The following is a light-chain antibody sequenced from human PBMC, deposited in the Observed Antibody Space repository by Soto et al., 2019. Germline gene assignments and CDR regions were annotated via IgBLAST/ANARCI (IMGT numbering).Light chain of an antibody. CDR1: QSVSSN. Sequence: EIVMTQSPATLSVSPGERATLSCRASQSVSSNLAWYQQKPGQAPRLLIYDASTRATGIPARFSGSGSGTAFTLTISSLQSADFAVYYCQQYNDWPPKHTFGQGTKLEIK. CDR3: QQYNDWPPKHT. CDR2: DAS. J-gene: IGKJ2*01. V-gene: IGKV3-15*01.